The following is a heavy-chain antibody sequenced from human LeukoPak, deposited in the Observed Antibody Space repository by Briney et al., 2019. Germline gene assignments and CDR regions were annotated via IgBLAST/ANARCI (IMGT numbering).Heavy chain of an antibody. CDR1: GGSISSGGYY. CDR3: ARGKEALSYNWNPAAFDY. J-gene: IGHJ4*02. Sequence: SQTLSLTCTVSGGSISSGGYYWSWIRQPPGKGLEWIGYIYHSGSTYYNPSLKSRVTISVDRSKNQFSLKLSSVTAADTAVYYCARGKEALSYNWNPAAFDYWGQGTLVTVSS. D-gene: IGHD1-20*01. CDR2: IYHSGST. V-gene: IGHV4-30-2*01.